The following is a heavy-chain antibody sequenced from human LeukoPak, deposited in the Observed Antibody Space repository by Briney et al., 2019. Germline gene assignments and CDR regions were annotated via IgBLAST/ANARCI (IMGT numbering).Heavy chain of an antibody. CDR1: GGSITGYF. J-gene: IGHJ3*01. CDR3: ARHISVSYDAFDL. D-gene: IGHD6-19*01. CDR2: VFYSGGT. V-gene: IGHV4-59*08. Sequence: PSETLSLTCTVSGGSITGYFWSWIRQPPGKGLEWIGYVFYSGGTLYNPSLNSRVTMSVGTSETQFSLKLTSVTAADTAVYYCARHISVSYDAFDLWGRGTMVTVSS.